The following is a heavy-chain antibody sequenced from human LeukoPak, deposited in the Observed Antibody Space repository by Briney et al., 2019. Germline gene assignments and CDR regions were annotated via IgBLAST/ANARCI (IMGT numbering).Heavy chain of an antibody. J-gene: IGHJ6*02. CDR2: ISWNSGSI. CDR1: GFTFDDYA. D-gene: IGHD3-9*01. Sequence: PGGSLRLSCAASGFTFDDYAMHWVRQAPGKGLEWVSGISWNSGSISYADSVKGRFTISRDNAKNSLYLQMNTLRVEDTAVYYCTRDLMDYDVSTGLHHYYMDVWGQGTTVTVSS. CDR3: TRDLMDYDVSTGLHHYYMDV. V-gene: IGHV3-9*01.